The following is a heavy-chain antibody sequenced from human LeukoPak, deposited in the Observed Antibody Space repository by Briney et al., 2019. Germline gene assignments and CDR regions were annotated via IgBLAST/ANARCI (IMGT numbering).Heavy chain of an antibody. CDR1: GGTFSSYA. Sequence: SVKVSCKASGGTFSSYAISWVRQAPGQGLEWMGRNIPIFGIANYAQKFQGRVTITADKSTSTAYMELSSLRSEDTAVYYCARDEVRGIGYCSRTSCPRDYWGQGTLVTVSS. CDR2: NIPIFGIA. CDR3: ARDEVRGIGYCSRTSCPRDY. D-gene: IGHD2-2*01. V-gene: IGHV1-69*04. J-gene: IGHJ4*02.